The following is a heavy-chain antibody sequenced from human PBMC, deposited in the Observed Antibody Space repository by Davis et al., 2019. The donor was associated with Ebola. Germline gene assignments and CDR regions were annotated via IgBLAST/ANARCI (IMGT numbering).Heavy chain of an antibody. CDR1: VITFSSYA. V-gene: IGHV3-23*01. CDR3: ARTPYYYDSSGYSDFDY. D-gene: IGHD3-22*01. J-gene: IGHJ4*02. CDR2: ISGSGGST. Sequence: PGGSLRLSCTDSVITFSSYAMTWVRQAPGKGLEWVSAISGSGGSTYYADSVKGRFTISRDNAKNSLYLQMNSLRDEDTAVYYCARTPYYYDSSGYSDFDYWGQGTLVTVSS.